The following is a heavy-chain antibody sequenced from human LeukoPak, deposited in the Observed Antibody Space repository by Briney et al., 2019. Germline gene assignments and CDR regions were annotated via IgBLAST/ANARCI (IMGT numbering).Heavy chain of an antibody. Sequence: SETLSLTCTVSGGSVSSDDYYWIWNPQPPGKGLEWIRYIYFTGSIYHNPSLRRRITIIQDTSKNQFSLKLNSVTAADTAVLYCARVNVAYGDHRGLLGHVRDIWGQGTNVTVSP. CDR2: IYFTGSI. CDR3: ARVNVAYGDHRGLLGHVRDI. D-gene: IGHD4-17*01. J-gene: IGHJ3*02. CDR1: GGSVSSDDYY. V-gene: IGHV4-30-4*01.